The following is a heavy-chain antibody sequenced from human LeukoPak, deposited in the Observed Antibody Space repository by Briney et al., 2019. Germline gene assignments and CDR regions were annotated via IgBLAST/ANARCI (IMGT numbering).Heavy chain of an antibody. Sequence: SETLSLTCTVSGGSISSSSYYWGWIRQPPGKGLEWIGSIYYSGSTYYNPSLKSRVTISVDTSKNQFSLKLSSVTAADTAVYYCAVYCSGGSCYPHWGQGTLVTVSS. CDR1: GGSISSSSYY. CDR2: IYYSGST. V-gene: IGHV4-39*07. D-gene: IGHD2-15*01. CDR3: AVYCSGGSCYPH. J-gene: IGHJ4*02.